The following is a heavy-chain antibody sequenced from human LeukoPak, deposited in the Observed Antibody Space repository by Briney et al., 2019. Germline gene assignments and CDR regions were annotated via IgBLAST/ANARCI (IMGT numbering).Heavy chain of an antibody. V-gene: IGHV3-30-3*01. J-gene: IGHJ5*02. Sequence: GGSLRLSCAASGFTLSSYAMYWVRQAPGKGLEWVAVISYDGSNKYYADSVKGRFTISRDNSKNTLYLQMNSLRAEDTAVYYCARGGSGWYVTPNWFDPWGQGTLVTVSS. D-gene: IGHD6-19*01. CDR3: ARGGSGWYVTPNWFDP. CDR2: ISYDGSNK. CDR1: GFTLSSYA.